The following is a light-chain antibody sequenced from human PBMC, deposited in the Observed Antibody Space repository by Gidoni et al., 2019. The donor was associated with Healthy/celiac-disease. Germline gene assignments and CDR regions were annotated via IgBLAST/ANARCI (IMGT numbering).Light chain of an antibody. CDR3: QQYNNWPPEP. CDR2: GAS. CDR1: QSVSSN. V-gene: IGKV3-15*01. Sequence: EIVMTQSPATLSVSPGERATLSCRASQSVSSNLAWYQQKPGQAPRLLIYGASTRATGSPARFSGSGSGTEFTLTISSLQSEDFAVYYCQQYNNWPPEPFGQGTRLEIK. J-gene: IGKJ5*01.